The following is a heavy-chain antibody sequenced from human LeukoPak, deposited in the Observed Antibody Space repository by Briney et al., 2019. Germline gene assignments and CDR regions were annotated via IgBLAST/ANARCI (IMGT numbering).Heavy chain of an antibody. CDR1: GGTFSSYA. V-gene: IGHV1-2*02. D-gene: IGHD2-2*01. Sequence: ASVKVSCKASGGTFSSYAISWVRQAPGQGLEWMGWINPNSGGTNYAQKFRGRVTMTRDTSISTAYMELSRLRSDDTAVYYCARDMVVVPAAPRGDYYYYYMDVWGKGTTVTVSS. J-gene: IGHJ6*03. CDR3: ARDMVVVPAAPRGDYYYYYMDV. CDR2: INPNSGGT.